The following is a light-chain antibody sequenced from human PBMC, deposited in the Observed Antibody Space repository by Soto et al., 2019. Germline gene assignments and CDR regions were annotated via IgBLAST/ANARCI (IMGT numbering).Light chain of an antibody. Sequence: QAVLTQSPSASASLGASVRLTCTLTSGHSTNAIAWYRQQPEKGPRYLMNLKADGSHVKGDGIPDRFSGSSSGADRYLTISSLQSDDEAVYYCQTWGSGIVVFGGGTKLTVL. V-gene: IGLV4-69*01. CDR1: SGHSTNA. CDR3: QTWGSGIVV. CDR2: LKADGSH. J-gene: IGLJ2*01.